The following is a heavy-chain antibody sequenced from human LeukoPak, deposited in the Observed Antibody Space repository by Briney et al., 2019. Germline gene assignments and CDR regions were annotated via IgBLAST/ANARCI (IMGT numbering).Heavy chain of an antibody. Sequence: ASVKVSCKASGYTFTSYGISWVRQAPGQGLEWMGYMNPNSGNTGYAQKFQGRVTFTRTPSISTAYMELSSLRSDDTAVYFCARGASRSFDYWGQGTLVTVS. J-gene: IGHJ4*02. CDR1: GYTFTSYG. CDR3: ARGASRSFDY. V-gene: IGHV1-8*03. CDR2: MNPNSGNT.